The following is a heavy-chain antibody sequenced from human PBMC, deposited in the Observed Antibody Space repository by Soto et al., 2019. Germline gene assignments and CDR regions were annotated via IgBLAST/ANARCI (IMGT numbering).Heavy chain of an antibody. V-gene: IGHV4-34*01. CDR2: INHSGST. D-gene: IGHD6-13*01. CDR1: GGSFSGYY. J-gene: IGHJ4*02. CDR3: ARVRIAAAKAFDY. Sequence: SETLSLTCAVYGGSFSGYYWSWIRQPPGKGLEWIGEINHSGSTNYNPSLKSRVTISVDTSKNQFSLKLSSVTAADTAVYYCARVRIAAAKAFDYWGQGTLVTVSS.